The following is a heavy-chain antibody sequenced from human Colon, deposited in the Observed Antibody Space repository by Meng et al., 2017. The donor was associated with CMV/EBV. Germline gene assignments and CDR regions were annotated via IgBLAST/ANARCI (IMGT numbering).Heavy chain of an antibody. J-gene: IGHJ6*02. CDR3: AKDLQFPHYGMDV. V-gene: IGHV3-23*01. CDR2: ISNSGYYI. Sequence: GESLKISCAASGFTFTTYSMAWFRQAPGQGLEWVASISNSGYYINYADSVKGRFTISRDDSKNTLYLQMNSLRAEDTAVYYCAKDLQFPHYGMDVWGQGTTVTVSS. CDR1: GFTFTTYS.